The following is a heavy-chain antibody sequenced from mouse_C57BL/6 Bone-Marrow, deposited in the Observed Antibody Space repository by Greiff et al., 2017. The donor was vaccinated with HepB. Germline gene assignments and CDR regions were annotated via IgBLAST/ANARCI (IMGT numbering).Heavy chain of an antibody. J-gene: IGHJ4*01. CDR1: GFSINSDCY. D-gene: IGHD2-3*01. CDR3: ARDGGNGYYYYYAMDY. V-gene: IGHV3-3*01. CDR2: TFYSGIT. Sequence: EVKLVESGPSLVRPSQTLSLTCTVTGFSINSDCYWIWIRQFPGNKLEYIGYTFYSGITYYNPSLESRTYITRDTSKNQFSLKLSSVTTEDTATYYCARDGGNGYYYYYAMDYWGQGTSVTVSS.